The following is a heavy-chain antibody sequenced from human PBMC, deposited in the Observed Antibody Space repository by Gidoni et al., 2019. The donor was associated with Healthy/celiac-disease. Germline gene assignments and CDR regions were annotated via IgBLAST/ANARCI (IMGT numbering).Heavy chain of an antibody. CDR2: ISSSSSYI. V-gene: IGHV3-21*01. Sequence: EVQLVESGGGLVKPGGSLRLSCAASGFTFSSYSMNWVRQAPGKGLEWVSSISSSSSYIYYADSVKGRFTISRDNAKNSLYLQMNSLRAEDTAVYYCAREYVDENAFDIWGQGTMVTVSS. CDR3: AREYVDENAFDI. J-gene: IGHJ3*02. CDR1: GFTFSSYS. D-gene: IGHD3-16*01.